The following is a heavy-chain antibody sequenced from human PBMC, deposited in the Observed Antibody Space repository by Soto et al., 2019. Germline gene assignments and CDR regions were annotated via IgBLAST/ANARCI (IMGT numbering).Heavy chain of an antibody. CDR3: ARDLGGYVHLWDKSNY. CDR2: ISFDGSEK. V-gene: IGHV3-30*04. CDR1: GFRFSGFA. D-gene: IGHD5-12*01. Sequence: QVQLVESGGGVVQPGASLRLSCAASGFRFSGFAMHWVRQAPGKGLEWVAVISFDGSEKFYVDSVKGRFSISRDDFHSTVFLKMASLRPEDTGVYYCARDLGGYVHLWDKSNYWGQGALVNVSS. J-gene: IGHJ4*02.